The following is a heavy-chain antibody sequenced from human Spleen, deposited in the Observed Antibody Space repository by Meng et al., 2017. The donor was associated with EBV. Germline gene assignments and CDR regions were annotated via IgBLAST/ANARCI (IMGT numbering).Heavy chain of an antibody. J-gene: IGHJ5*02. CDR1: GYTFSFYD. V-gene: IGHV1-8*01. D-gene: IGHD3-10*01. CDR3: ARDVYASGTYRSDP. CDR2: MNPSSGDS. Sequence: QGQLVQSRAEVKKPGASVVVSCKASGYTFSFYDIDWVRQATGQGLEWMGWMNPSSGDSGYAQKFQGRVTMTRNTSISTVYMELSSLRSEDTAVYYCARDVYASGTYRSDPWGQGTLVTVSS.